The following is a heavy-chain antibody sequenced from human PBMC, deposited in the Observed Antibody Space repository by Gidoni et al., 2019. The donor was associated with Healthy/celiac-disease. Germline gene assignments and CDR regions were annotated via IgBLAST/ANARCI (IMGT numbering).Heavy chain of an antibody. Sequence: EVQLVESGGGLVQPGGSLRLSCAASGFTFRRYAMHLVRQAPGKGLEYVSAISSNGGSTYYANSVKGRFTISRDNSKNTLYLQMGSLRAEDMAVYYCARGKSSGWYKEGPLDYWGQGTLVTVSS. V-gene: IGHV3-64*01. J-gene: IGHJ4*02. CDR1: GFTFRRYA. D-gene: IGHD6-19*01. CDR2: ISSNGGST. CDR3: ARGKSSGWYKEGPLDY.